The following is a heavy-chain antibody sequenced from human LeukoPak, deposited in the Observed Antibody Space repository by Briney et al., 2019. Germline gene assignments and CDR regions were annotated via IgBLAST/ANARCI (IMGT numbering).Heavy chain of an antibody. CDR3: ARRVTMVRGVIRGTKPRVDY. CDR1: GGSISSSSYY. J-gene: IGHJ4*02. V-gene: IGHV4-39*07. CDR2: IYYSGST. Sequence: SETLSLTCTVSGGSISSSSYYWGWIRQPPGKGLEWIGSIYYSGSTYYNPSLKSRVTISVDTSKNQFSLKLSSVTAADTAVYYCARRVTMVRGVIRGTKPRVDYWGQGTLVTVSS. D-gene: IGHD3-10*01.